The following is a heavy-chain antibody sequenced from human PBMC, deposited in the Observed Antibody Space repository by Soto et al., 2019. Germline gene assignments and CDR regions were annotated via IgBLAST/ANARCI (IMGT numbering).Heavy chain of an antibody. CDR1: GYSFTSYW. V-gene: IGHV5-10-1*01. Sequence: RGESLKISCKGSGYSFTSYWISWVRQMPGKGLEWMGRIDPSDSYTNYSPSFQGHVTISADKSISTAYLQWSSLKASDTAMYYCARTSVVTAPIDYWGQGTLVTVSS. CDR2: IDPSDSYT. D-gene: IGHD2-21*02. J-gene: IGHJ4*02. CDR3: ARTSVVTAPIDY.